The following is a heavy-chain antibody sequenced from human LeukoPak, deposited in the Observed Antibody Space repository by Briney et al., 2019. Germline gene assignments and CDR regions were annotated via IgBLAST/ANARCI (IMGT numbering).Heavy chain of an antibody. CDR2: ISSSDGTT. D-gene: IGHD5-18*01. CDR1: GFTFSDYS. Sequence: GGSLRLSCAASGFTFSDYSMHWVRQAPGKGLEWVSYISSSDGTTYYADSVKGRFTISRDNAKNSLSLQMNSLRAEDTAVYYCARDHPSGYSYAGFDYWGQGTLVTVSS. J-gene: IGHJ4*02. V-gene: IGHV3-48*04. CDR3: ARDHPSGYSYAGFDY.